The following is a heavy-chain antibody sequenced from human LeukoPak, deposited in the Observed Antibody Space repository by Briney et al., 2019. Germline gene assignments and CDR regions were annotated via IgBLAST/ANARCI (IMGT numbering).Heavy chain of an antibody. CDR1: GYTFTSYG. Sequence: ASVKVSCKASGYTFTSYGISWVRQAPGQGLEWMGWFSAYNGNTNYAQKLQGRVTMTTDTSTSTAYMELRSLRSDDTAVYYCARHCSSTSCYGRAFDYWGQGTLVTVSS. D-gene: IGHD2-2*01. CDR2: FSAYNGNT. J-gene: IGHJ4*02. CDR3: ARHCSSTSCYGRAFDY. V-gene: IGHV1-18*01.